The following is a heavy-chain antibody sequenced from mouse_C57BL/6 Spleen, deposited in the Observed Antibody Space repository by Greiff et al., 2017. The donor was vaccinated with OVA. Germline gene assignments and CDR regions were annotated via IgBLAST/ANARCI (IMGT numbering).Heavy chain of an antibody. CDR2: IWSGGST. CDR1: GFSLTSYG. Sequence: QVQLQQSGPGLVQPSQSLSITCTVSGFSLTSYGVHWVRQSPGKGLEWLGVIWSGGSTDYNAAFISRLSISKDNSKSQVFFKMNSLQADDTAINYCARRSPVVAPMDYWGQGTSVTVSS. D-gene: IGHD1-1*01. CDR3: ARRSPVVAPMDY. J-gene: IGHJ4*01. V-gene: IGHV2-2*01.